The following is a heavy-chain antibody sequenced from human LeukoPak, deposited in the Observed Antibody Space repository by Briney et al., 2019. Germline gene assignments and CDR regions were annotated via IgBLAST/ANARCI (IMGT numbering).Heavy chain of an antibody. Sequence: PGGSLRLSCAASGFTFSSYGMHWVRQAPGKGLEWVAFIRYDGSNKYYADSVKGRFTISRDNSKNTLYLQMNSLRAEDTAVYYCARKNLGYCTGGVCQLKQGPHYYYMDVWGKGTTVTVSS. CDR2: IRYDGSNK. J-gene: IGHJ6*03. V-gene: IGHV3-30*02. CDR3: ARKNLGYCTGGVCQLKQGPHYYYMDV. CDR1: GFTFSSYG. D-gene: IGHD2-8*02.